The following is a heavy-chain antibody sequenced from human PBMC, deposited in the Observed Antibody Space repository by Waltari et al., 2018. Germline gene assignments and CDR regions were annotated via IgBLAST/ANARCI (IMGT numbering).Heavy chain of an antibody. Sequence: VQLVESGGGLAQPGGSLRLSCAASGFTFNTYWMHWVRQAPGKGLEWIGSIYHSGSTYYNPSLKSRVTISVDTSKNQFSLKLSSVTAADTAVYYCAREVKNRGGNWFDPWGQGTLVTVSS. D-gene: IGHD2-21*01. J-gene: IGHJ5*02. CDR2: IYHSGST. CDR1: GFTFNTYW. CDR3: AREVKNRGGNWFDP. V-gene: IGHV4-38-2*02.